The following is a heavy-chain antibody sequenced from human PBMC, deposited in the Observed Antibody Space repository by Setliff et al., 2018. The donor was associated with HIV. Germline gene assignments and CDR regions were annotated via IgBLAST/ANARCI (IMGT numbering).Heavy chain of an antibody. CDR3: ARRTPPEFDF. V-gene: IGHV4-59*08. CDR2: IHYSGSS. Sequence: SETLSLSCTISGASISSYYWSWIRQPPGKGLEWIGDIHYSGSSKYSPSLKSRVTISFDTSKRQFSLKLRSVTAADTAVYYCARRTPPEFDFWSQGILVTVSS. D-gene: IGHD1-7*01. CDR1: GASISSYY. J-gene: IGHJ4*02.